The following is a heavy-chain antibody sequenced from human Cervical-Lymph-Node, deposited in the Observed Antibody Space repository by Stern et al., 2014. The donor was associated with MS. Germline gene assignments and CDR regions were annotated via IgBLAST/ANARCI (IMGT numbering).Heavy chain of an antibody. V-gene: IGHV2-5*02. J-gene: IGHJ6*02. CDR3: ARRNGYKPLFYYYGMDV. D-gene: IGHD5-24*01. CDR1: GFSLSISGVG. Sequence: ESGPTLVKPTQTLTLTCTFSGFSLSISGVGVGWIRQPPGKALEWLALIYWDDDKSYSPSLKRRLTITKDTSKNQVVLKMTNMDPADTATYYCARRNGYKPLFYYYGMDVWGQGTTVTVSS. CDR2: IYWDDDK.